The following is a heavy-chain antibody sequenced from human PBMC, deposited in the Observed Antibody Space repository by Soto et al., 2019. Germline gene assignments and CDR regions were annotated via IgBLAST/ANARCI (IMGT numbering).Heavy chain of an antibody. CDR3: AHRRSDSSSWFFDY. D-gene: IGHD6-13*01. J-gene: IGHJ4*02. V-gene: IGHV3-20*04. Sequence: GGSLRLSCAASGFTFDDYGMSWARQAPGKGLEWVSGVNWNGGSTGYADSVKGRFTISRDNAKNSLYLQMTNMDPVDTATYYCAHRRSDSSSWFFDYWGQGTLVTVSS. CDR1: GFTFDDYG. CDR2: VNWNGGST.